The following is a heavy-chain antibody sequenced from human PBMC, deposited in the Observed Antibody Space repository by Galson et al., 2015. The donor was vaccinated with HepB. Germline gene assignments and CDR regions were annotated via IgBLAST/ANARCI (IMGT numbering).Heavy chain of an antibody. CDR3: ARDFSPTNRVIGGRGGLNY. V-gene: IGHV3-33*01. Sequence: SLRLSCAASGFTFNTYGIHWVRQAPGKGLEWVAVIWYDASRQYYAGYVKGRFTISRDNSKNTVYLEINSLRAEDTAVYYCARDFSPTNRVIGGRGGLNYWGQGTLVTVSS. J-gene: IGHJ4*02. CDR2: IWYDASRQ. D-gene: IGHD2/OR15-2a*01. CDR1: GFTFNTYG.